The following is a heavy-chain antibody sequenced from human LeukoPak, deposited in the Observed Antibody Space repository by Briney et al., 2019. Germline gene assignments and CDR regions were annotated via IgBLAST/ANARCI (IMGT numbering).Heavy chain of an antibody. CDR3: ARAPMITFGGPTRPNWFDP. CDR2: IYYSGST. J-gene: IGHJ5*02. D-gene: IGHD3-16*01. V-gene: IGHV4-31*03. CDR1: GGSISSGGYY. Sequence: SETLSLTCTVSGGSISSGGYYWSWIRQHPGKGLEWIGYIYYSGSTYYNPSLKSRVTISVDTSKNQFSLKLSSVTAADTAVYYCARAPMITFGGPTRPNWFDPWGQGTLVTVSS.